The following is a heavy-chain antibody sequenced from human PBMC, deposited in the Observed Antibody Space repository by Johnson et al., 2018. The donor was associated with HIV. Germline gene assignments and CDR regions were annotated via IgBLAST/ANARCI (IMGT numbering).Heavy chain of an antibody. CDR1: GFIFSSYG. Sequence: QMQLVESGGGVVQPGRSLRLSCAASGFIFSSYGMHWVRQAPGKGLEWVTGMSYDGSNRYYADSVQGRFTISRDNSKNTLYLQMNSLRAEDTAVYYCAKCFSYDNTPYYYVPFDIWGQGTLVTVSS. D-gene: IGHD3-22*01. CDR3: AKCFSYDNTPYYYVPFDI. CDR2: MSYDGSNR. V-gene: IGHV3-30*18. J-gene: IGHJ3*02.